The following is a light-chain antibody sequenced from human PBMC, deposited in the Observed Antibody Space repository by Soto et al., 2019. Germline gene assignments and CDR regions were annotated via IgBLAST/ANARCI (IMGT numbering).Light chain of an antibody. Sequence: VLTQAPGTLSLSPGERATLSCRASQSVSSNLAWHQQKPGQAPRILMYDASTRATGIPARFSGSGSGTDFTLTISSLEPEDFAVYYCQQRSNWPLTFGGGTNV. CDR3: QQRSNWPLT. J-gene: IGKJ4*01. V-gene: IGKV3-11*01. CDR1: QSVSSN. CDR2: DAS.